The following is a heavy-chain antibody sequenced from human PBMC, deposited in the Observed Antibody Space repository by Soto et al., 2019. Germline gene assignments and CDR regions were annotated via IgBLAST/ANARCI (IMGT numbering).Heavy chain of an antibody. J-gene: IGHJ4*02. V-gene: IGHV3-49*03. CDR1: GFPFGDYS. CDR2: IRSKAYGGTT. Sequence: GGSLRLSCTASGFPFGDYSMRLFRQAPGKGLECVCFIRSKAYGGTTEYAASVKGRFTISRDDSKSIAYLQMNSLKTEDTAVYYCTRDREDYDSSGYYYGVHNWGQATLVTVSS. CDR3: TRDREDYDSSGYYYGVHN. D-gene: IGHD3-22*01.